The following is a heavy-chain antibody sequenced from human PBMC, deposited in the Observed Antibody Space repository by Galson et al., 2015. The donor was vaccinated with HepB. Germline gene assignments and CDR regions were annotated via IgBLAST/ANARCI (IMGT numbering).Heavy chain of an antibody. Sequence: SVKVSCKASEDTFSNSAINWVRQAPGQGPEWMAEIIPVLDVTKHAQKFQGRVTVTADKSTNTAYMELSSLRSDDTAIYYCARRRSPGSYYPLDFWGQGTLVTVSS. CDR2: IIPVLDVT. CDR3: ARRRSPGSYYPLDF. J-gene: IGHJ4*02. CDR1: EDTFSNSA. D-gene: IGHD3-10*01. V-gene: IGHV1-69*10.